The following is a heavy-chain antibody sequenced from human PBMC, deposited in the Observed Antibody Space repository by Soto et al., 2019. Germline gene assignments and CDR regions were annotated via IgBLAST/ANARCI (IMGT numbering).Heavy chain of an antibody. CDR2: IYYSGST. CDR3: ARGTGMEQPRLLYYYYYMDV. D-gene: IGHD3-16*01. J-gene: IGHJ6*03. Sequence: SETLSLTCTVSGGSISSYYWSWIRQPPGKGLEWIGYIYYSGSTNYNPSLKSRVTISVDTSKNQFSLKLSSVTAADTAVYYCARGTGMEQPRLLYYYYYMDVWGKGTTVTVSS. V-gene: IGHV4-59*01. CDR1: GGSISSYY.